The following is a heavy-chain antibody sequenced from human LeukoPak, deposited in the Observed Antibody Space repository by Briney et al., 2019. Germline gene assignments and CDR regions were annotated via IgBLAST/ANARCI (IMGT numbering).Heavy chain of an antibody. J-gene: IGHJ5*02. Sequence: ASVKVSCKAFGYTFTGYYMHWVRQAPGQGLEWMGWINPNSGGTNYAQKFQGRVTMTRDTSISTAYMELSRLRSDDTAVYYCARDLFCSSTSCYGGTDNWFDPWGQGTLVTVSS. V-gene: IGHV1-2*02. CDR1: GYTFTGYY. D-gene: IGHD2-2*01. CDR2: INPNSGGT. CDR3: ARDLFCSSTSCYGGTDNWFDP.